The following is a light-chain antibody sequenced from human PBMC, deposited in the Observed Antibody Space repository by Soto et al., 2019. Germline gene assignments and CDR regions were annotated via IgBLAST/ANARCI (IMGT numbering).Light chain of an antibody. J-gene: IGLJ2*01. V-gene: IGLV1-40*01. Sequence: QSVLTQPPSVSGAPGQRVTISCTGSSSNIGAGYDVHWYQQLPGTAPKLLIYGNSNRPSGVPDRFSGSKSGTSASLAITGLQAEDEADYYCQSYDSSLEVVFGGGTKVNVL. CDR1: SSNIGAGYD. CDR3: QSYDSSLEVV. CDR2: GNS.